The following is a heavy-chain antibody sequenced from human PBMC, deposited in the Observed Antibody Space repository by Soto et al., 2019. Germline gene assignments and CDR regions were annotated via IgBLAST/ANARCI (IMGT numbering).Heavy chain of an antibody. J-gene: IGHJ5*02. CDR2: IHWNDDK. CDR1: GFSLIFDLVR. D-gene: IGHD3-22*01. V-gene: IGHV2-5*01. CDR3: AHTKDSSGFLTS. Sequence: GPTLVNPTQTLTLTFSFSGFSLIFDLVRVIWFRQPPGETLEWLALIHWNDDKRYSPYLKSRLTITKDTSKNQVVLTLTNLDPLDTGTYFCAHTKDSSGFLTSWGQGILVTVSS.